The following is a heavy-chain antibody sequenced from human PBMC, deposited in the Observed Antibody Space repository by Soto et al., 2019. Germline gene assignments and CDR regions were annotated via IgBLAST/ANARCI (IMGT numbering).Heavy chain of an antibody. CDR2: ITGSGGST. Sequence: EVQLLESGGGLVQPGGSLRLSCAASGFTFSTYAMIWVRHAPGKGLEWVSVITGSGGSTYYADSVKGRFTISRDTSKNTLFLQMKSMRAEDTAVYYCAKDRYGDYGGIDCWGQGTMVTVSS. V-gene: IGHV3-23*01. J-gene: IGHJ4*02. CDR3: AKDRYGDYGGIDC. CDR1: GFTFSTYA. D-gene: IGHD4-17*01.